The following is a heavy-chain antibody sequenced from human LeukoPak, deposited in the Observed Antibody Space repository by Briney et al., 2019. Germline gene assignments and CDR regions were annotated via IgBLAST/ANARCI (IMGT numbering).Heavy chain of an antibody. V-gene: IGHV3-21*01. CDR1: GFTFSSYS. CDR2: ISSSSSYI. J-gene: IGHJ4*02. D-gene: IGHD2-2*01. Sequence: GGSLRLSCAASGFTFSSYSMNWVRQAPGKGLEWVSSISSSSSYIYYADSVKGRFTISRDNAKNTPYLQMNSLRAEDTAVYYCASIVVVPAAMGPEYYFDYWGQGTLVTVSS. CDR3: ASIVVVPAAMGPEYYFDY.